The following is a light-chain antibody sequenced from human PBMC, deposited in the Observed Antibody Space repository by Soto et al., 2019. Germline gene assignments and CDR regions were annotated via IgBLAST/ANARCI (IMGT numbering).Light chain of an antibody. CDR2: DAS. V-gene: IGKV3-11*01. J-gene: IGKJ5*01. Sequence: ESVLTDSPSTLSLTPGEGATLSCRASQSVSSYLAWYQQKPGQAPRLLIYDASNRATGIPARFSGSGSGTDFALTISSLEPEDFAVYYCQQRSNWPITFGQGTLPEVK. CDR3: QQRSNWPIT. CDR1: QSVSSY.